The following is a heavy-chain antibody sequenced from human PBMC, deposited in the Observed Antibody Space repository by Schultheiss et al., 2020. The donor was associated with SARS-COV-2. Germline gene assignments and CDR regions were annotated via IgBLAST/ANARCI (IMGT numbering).Heavy chain of an antibody. CDR2: INHSGFT. CDR3: AREYNNGWYSHY. Sequence: SQTLSLTCVVYGGSFSGYYWSWIRQPPGKGLEWIGEINHSGFTNYNPSLKSRVTMSLDTSKNQFSLKLSSVTAADTAVYYCAREYNNGWYSHYWGQGTLVTVSS. J-gene: IGHJ4*02. CDR1: GGSFSGYY. V-gene: IGHV4-34*01. D-gene: IGHD6-19*01.